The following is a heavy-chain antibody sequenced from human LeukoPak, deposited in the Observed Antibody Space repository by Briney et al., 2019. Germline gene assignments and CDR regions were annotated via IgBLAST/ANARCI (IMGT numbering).Heavy chain of an antibody. Sequence: QPGGSLRLSCAASGFTFSTYGMTWVRQAPGKGLEWVSSVTSGGTTYYAGSVKGRFTISRDNSKNTVYLQMNSLRDEDTALYYCAKENSGSYSPVCFWGQGTLVTVSS. CDR1: GFTFSTYG. D-gene: IGHD3-10*01. V-gene: IGHV3-23*01. CDR2: VTSGGTT. CDR3: AKENSGSYSPVCF. J-gene: IGHJ4*02.